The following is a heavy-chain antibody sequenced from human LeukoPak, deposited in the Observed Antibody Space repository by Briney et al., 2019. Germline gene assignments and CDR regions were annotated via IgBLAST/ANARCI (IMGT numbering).Heavy chain of an antibody. J-gene: IGHJ4*02. CDR3: SRVITATTREDS. V-gene: IGHV4-39*07. D-gene: IGHD1-20*01. Sequence: SETLSLTCSVSGASLSGSQYYWGWIRQPPGRPLQWIATIFYTGSTLYNPSLSSRVSLSVDTSKKQISLRLTSVTAADTAVYYCSRVITATTREDSWGQGTLVTVSS. CDR1: GASLSGSQYY. CDR2: IFYTGST.